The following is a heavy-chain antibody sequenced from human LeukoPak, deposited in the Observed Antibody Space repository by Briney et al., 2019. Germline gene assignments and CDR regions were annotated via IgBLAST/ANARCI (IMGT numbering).Heavy chain of an antibody. CDR2: IVHTGSA. CDR1: GGSISTSDL. J-gene: IGHJ4*02. D-gene: IGHD4-17*01. V-gene: IGHV4-39*07. CDR3: ARNGDFALDY. Sequence: SETLSLTCTVSGGSISTSDLYWSWIRQPPGKGLEWIGEIVHTGSAGYNPSLKSRVTISVDKSKNHLSLKMNSVTAADTAVYYCARNGDFALDYWGQGTLVTVSS.